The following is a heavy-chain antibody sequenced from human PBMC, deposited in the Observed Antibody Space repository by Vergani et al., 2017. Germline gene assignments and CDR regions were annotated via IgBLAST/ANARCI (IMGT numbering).Heavy chain of an antibody. J-gene: IGHJ3*02. CDR3: ARGWDYYDSSGKLRDAFDI. Sequence: QVQLVQSGADVKKPGSSVKVSCKASGGTFSSYAISWVRQAPGQGLEWMGRIIPIFGTANYAQKFQGRVTITADESTSTAYMELSSLRSEDTAVYYCARGWDYYDSSGKLRDAFDIWGQGTMVTVSS. D-gene: IGHD3-22*01. CDR2: IIPIFGTA. V-gene: IGHV1-69*18. CDR1: GGTFSSYA.